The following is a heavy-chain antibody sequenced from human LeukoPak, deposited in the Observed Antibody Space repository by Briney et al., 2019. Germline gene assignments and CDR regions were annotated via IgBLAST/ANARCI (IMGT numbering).Heavy chain of an antibody. CDR3: ASRRWVTPYRFDY. V-gene: IGHV4-39*01. CDR1: GGSISSRSYY. D-gene: IGHD4-23*01. Sequence: PSETLSLTCTVSGGSISSRSYYWGGIRQPPGKGLEWIGSIYYRGGAYYNPSLMSRVTISVETSKYLFSLKLSSVSAADTARSYCASRRWVTPYRFDYWGQGTLVTVSS. J-gene: IGHJ4*02. CDR2: IYYRGGA.